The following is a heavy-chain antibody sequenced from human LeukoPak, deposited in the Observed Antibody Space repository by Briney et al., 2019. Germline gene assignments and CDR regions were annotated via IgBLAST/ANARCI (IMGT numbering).Heavy chain of an antibody. Sequence: GASVKVSCKASGGTFSSYAISWVRQAPGQGLEWMGGIIPIFGTANYAQKSQGRVTITTDESTSTAYMELSSLRSEDTAVYYCARGEYSNYDHGYYYYYMDVWGKGTTVTVSS. CDR3: ARGEYSNYDHGYYYYYMDV. CDR1: GGTFSSYA. J-gene: IGHJ6*03. CDR2: IIPIFGTA. D-gene: IGHD4-11*01. V-gene: IGHV1-69*05.